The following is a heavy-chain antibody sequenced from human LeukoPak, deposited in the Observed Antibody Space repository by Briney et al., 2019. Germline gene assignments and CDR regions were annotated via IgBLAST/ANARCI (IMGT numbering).Heavy chain of an antibody. CDR3: ARADGIQIVDY. CDR2: IYDGGST. Sequence: SETLSLTCTVSGGSVNSYYLSWIRQPAGKTLEWIGRIYDGGSTNYNPSLKSRVTMSVDTSKNQISLKLKSVTAADTAVYYCARADGIQIVDYWGQGTLVTVSS. D-gene: IGHD5-18*01. V-gene: IGHV4-4*07. J-gene: IGHJ4*02. CDR1: GGSVNSYY.